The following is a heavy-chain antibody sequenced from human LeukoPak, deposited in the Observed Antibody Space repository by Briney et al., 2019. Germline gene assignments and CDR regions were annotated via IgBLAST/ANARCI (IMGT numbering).Heavy chain of an antibody. CDR3: ARARLTGYYYYYGMDV. Sequence: GGSLRLSCAASGFTFSSYSMNWVRQAPGKGLEWVSYISSSSSTVYYADSVKGRFTISRDNAKNSLYLQMNSLRDEDTAVYYCARARLTGYYYYYGMDVWGQGTTVTVSS. D-gene: IGHD3-9*01. J-gene: IGHJ6*02. CDR2: ISSSSSTV. V-gene: IGHV3-48*02. CDR1: GFTFSSYS.